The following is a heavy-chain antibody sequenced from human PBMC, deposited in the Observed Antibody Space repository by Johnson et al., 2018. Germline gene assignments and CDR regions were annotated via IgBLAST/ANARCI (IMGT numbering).Heavy chain of an antibody. CDR2: IKSKTDGGTT. Sequence: VQLVQSGGGLVKPGGSLRLSCAASGFTFSNGWMSWVRQGPGKGLEWVGRIKSKTDGGTTDYAAPVKGRFTIPRDDSKNTLYLQMNTRKTGDTAVYYCTTDWDGYAYYFDYWVQGTLVTVSS. CDR1: GFTFSNGW. J-gene: IGHJ4*02. CDR3: TTDWDGYAYYFDY. V-gene: IGHV3-15*01. D-gene: IGHD5-24*01.